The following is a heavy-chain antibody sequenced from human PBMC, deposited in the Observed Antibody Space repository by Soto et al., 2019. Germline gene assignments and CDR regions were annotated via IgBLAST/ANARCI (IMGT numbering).Heavy chain of an antibody. J-gene: IGHJ4*02. D-gene: IGHD4-17*01. CDR3: ARDLDVTTVTTSFDS. Sequence: QVQLVQSGAEVKKPGASVKVACKTSGFTFSKYYMHWVRQAPGQGLEWVGVINPSGRTTSYAQKFLGRVTVTRDASTTTVYMELNSLRSGDTAVYYCARDLDVTTVTTSFDSWGQGTLVTVSS. CDR2: INPSGRTT. CDR1: GFTFSKYY. V-gene: IGHV1-46*01.